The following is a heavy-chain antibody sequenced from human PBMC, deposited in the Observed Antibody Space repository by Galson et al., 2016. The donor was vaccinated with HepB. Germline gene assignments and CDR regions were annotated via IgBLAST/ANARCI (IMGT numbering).Heavy chain of an antibody. D-gene: IGHD6-13*01. V-gene: IGHV4-28*01. CDR2: MYSTGTT. CDR3: AGSNWYEAFDV. J-gene: IGHJ3*01. Sequence: SETLSLTCAVSDYTITTKAFWAWIRQPPGKGLQWIGYMYSTGTTYCDPSLKGRVTMSVDTSNNQLSLKLKSVTAMDTAVYYCAGSNWYEAFDVWGRGTMVSVS. CDR1: DYTITTKAF.